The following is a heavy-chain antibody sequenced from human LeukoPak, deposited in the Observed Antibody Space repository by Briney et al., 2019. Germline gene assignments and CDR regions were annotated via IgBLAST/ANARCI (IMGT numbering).Heavy chain of an antibody. CDR1: GFTFSSYV. J-gene: IGHJ6*03. Sequence: GGSLRLSCAASGFTFSSYVMHWVRQAPGMGLEWVSSISTDNSYIYYTDSLKGRLTISRDNAKNSLYLQMDSLRVEDTAEYYCARDPYSGNYGAYYYYYMDVWGKGTTVTVSS. CDR2: ISTDNSYI. CDR3: ARDPYSGNYGAYYYYYMDV. V-gene: IGHV3-21*06. D-gene: IGHD1-26*01.